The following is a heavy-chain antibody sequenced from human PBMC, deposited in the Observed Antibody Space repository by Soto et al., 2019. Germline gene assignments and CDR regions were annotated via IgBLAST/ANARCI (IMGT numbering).Heavy chain of an antibody. V-gene: IGHV3-7*01. CDR1: GFTFSSYW. J-gene: IGHJ4*02. CDR3: ARVLGTSQYCSGGSCYAYYFDY. Sequence: GSLRLSCAASGFTFSSYWMSWVRQAPGKGLEWVANIKQDGSEKYYVDSVKGRFTISRDNAKNSLYLQMNSLRAEDTAVYYCARVLGTSQYCSGGSCYAYYFDYWGQGTLVTVSS. CDR2: IKQDGSEK. D-gene: IGHD2-15*01.